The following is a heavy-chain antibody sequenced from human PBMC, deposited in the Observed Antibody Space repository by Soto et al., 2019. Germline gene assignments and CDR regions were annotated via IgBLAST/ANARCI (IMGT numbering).Heavy chain of an antibody. V-gene: IGHV1-2*02. Sequence: ASVKVSCKASGYTFTGYYMHWVRQAPGQGLEWMGWINPNSGGTNYAQKFQGRVTMTRDTSISTAYMELSRLRSDDTAVYYCARSNYYDSSGYSLHYYYGMDVWGQGTTVTVSS. CDR3: ARSNYYDSSGYSLHYYYGMDV. D-gene: IGHD3-22*01. CDR2: INPNSGGT. CDR1: GYTFTGYY. J-gene: IGHJ6*02.